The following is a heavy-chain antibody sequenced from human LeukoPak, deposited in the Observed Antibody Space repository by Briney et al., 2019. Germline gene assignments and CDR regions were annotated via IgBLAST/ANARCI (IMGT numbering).Heavy chain of an antibody. D-gene: IGHD6-13*01. CDR3: AGDGPRGYSSSSVY. CDR2: ISSSSSYI. Sequence: GGSLRLSCAASGFTFSIYSMHWARQAPGKGLEWVSSISSSSSYIYYADSVKGRFTISRDNAKNSLYLQMNSLRAEDTAVYYCAGDGPRGYSSSSVYWGQGTLVTVSS. J-gene: IGHJ4*02. CDR1: GFTFSIYS. V-gene: IGHV3-21*01.